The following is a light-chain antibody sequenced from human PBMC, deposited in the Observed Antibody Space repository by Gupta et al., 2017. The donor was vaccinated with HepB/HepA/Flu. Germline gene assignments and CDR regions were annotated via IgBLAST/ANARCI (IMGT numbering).Light chain of an antibody. Sequence: EILTTQSPATLSVSPGERATLSCRARQSVSTNLAWYQQKPGQAPRLLIYDISNRAAGIPARFSGSGSGTEFTLNISSLQSEDFAVYCCQQYNDWPLTFGQGTKVEVK. J-gene: IGKJ1*01. V-gene: IGKV3-15*01. CDR1: QSVSTN. CDR3: QQYNDWPLT. CDR2: DIS.